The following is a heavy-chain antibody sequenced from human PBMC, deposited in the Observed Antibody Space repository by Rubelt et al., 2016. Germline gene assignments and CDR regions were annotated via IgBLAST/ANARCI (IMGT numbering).Heavy chain of an antibody. V-gene: IGHV3-NL1*01. D-gene: IGHD2-21*02. CDR3: ARGPGFTVVTAFDI. J-gene: IGHJ3*02. Sequence: QVQLVESGGGVVQPGRSLRLSCAASGFTFSSYGMHWVRQAPGKGLEWVSAISGSGGSTYYADSVKGRFTISRDSSKKTLYLQMNSLRGEDTAGYYCARGPGFTVVTAFDIWGQGTMVTVSS. CDR1: GFTFSSYG. CDR2: ISGSGGST.